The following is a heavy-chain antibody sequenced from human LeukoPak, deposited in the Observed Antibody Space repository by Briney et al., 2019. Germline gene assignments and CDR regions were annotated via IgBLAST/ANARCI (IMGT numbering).Heavy chain of an antibody. J-gene: IGHJ5*02. CDR2: INHSGST. D-gene: IGHD3-16*02. V-gene: IGHV4-34*01. CDR1: GGSFSGYY. CDR3: ARAHYDYVWGSYRSSWFDP. Sequence: SETLSLTCAVYGGSFSGYYWSWIRQPPGKGLEWIGEINHSGSTNYNPSLKSRVTISVDTSKNQFSLQLSSVTAADTAVYYCARAHYDYVWGSYRSSWFDPWGQGTLVTVSS.